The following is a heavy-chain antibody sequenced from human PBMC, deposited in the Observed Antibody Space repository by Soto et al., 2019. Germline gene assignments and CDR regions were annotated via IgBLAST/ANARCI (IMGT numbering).Heavy chain of an antibody. D-gene: IGHD6-13*01. CDR1: GYTFISNG. Sequence: QVQLMQSGVEVKKPGASVRVSCKASGYTFISNGISWVRQAPGQGLEWMGWISAYNGNTNYAQKFKGRVTMTTDTSTSIAYMELRSLRSYDTAVYYCARDRVRLAAGRLVLNLNYNYVMDVWGQGTTVTVSS. V-gene: IGHV1-18*01. CDR2: ISAYNGNT. CDR3: ARDRVRLAAGRLVLNLNYNYVMDV. J-gene: IGHJ6*02.